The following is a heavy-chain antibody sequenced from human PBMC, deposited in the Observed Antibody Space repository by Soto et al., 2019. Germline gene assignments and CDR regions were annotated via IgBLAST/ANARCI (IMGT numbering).Heavy chain of an antibody. D-gene: IGHD3-16*01. CDR2: IWHDGSKK. J-gene: IGHJ6*02. Sequence: QGQLVESGGGVVQPGRSLRLSCAASGFSFSGSGMHWVRQAPGKGLEWVAVIWHDGSKKYYADSVRGRFTISRDDSKNTLYLQMNSLKVEDTAVYYCAREGGAMSRMDVWGQGTTVTVSS. CDR3: AREGGAMSRMDV. V-gene: IGHV3-33*01. CDR1: GFSFSGSG.